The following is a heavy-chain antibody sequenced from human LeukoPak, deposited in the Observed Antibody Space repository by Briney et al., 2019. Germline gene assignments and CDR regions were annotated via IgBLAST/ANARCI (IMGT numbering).Heavy chain of an antibody. Sequence: GESLKISCKGSGYNFTNYWFSWVRQMPGKGLVWMGRIDPSNSYTNYSPPFQGHVTISADRSISTDYLQGNSLKASDTAMYYCARHADYHILTGFDYWGQGTLVTVS. J-gene: IGHJ4*02. D-gene: IGHD3-9*01. V-gene: IGHV5-10-1*01. CDR3: ARHADYHILTGFDY. CDR2: IDPSNSYT. CDR1: GYNFTNYW.